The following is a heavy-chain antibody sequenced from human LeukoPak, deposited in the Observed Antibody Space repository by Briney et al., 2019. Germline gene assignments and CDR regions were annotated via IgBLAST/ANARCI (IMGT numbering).Heavy chain of an antibody. J-gene: IGHJ4*02. CDR2: ISGSGGST. Sequence: QPGGSLRLYCAASGFTCSSYAMSWVRQAPGKGLEWLSAISGSGGSTCYADSVKGRFTISRDNSKNTLYLQMNSLRAEDTAVYYCAKERTILTGYYSFDYWGQGTLVTVSS. CDR1: GFTCSSYA. V-gene: IGHV3-23*01. D-gene: IGHD3-9*01. CDR3: AKERTILTGYYSFDY.